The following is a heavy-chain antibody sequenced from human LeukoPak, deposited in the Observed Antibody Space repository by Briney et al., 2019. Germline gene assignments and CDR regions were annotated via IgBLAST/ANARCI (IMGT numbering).Heavy chain of an antibody. CDR2: IKQDGSEK. Sequence: GGSLRLSCAASGFTFSSYWMSWVRQAPGKGLEWVANIKQDGSEKYYVDSVKGRFTISRDNAKNSLYLQMNSLRAEDTAVYYCASVPSALYYYDSSGHADYWGQGTLVTVSS. V-gene: IGHV3-7*01. CDR1: GFTFSSYW. D-gene: IGHD3-22*01. CDR3: ASVPSALYYYDSSGHADY. J-gene: IGHJ4*02.